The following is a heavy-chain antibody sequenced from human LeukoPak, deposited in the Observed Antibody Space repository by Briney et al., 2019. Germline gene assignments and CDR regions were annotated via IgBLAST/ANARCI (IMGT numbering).Heavy chain of an antibody. CDR1: GYTFTSYD. CDR2: MDPNSGNT. Sequence: ASVKVSCKASGYTFTSYDINWVRQATGQGLEWMGWMDPNSGNTGYAQKFQGRVTMTRNTSISTAYMELSSLRSEDTAVYYCARRAVEYNWNDFDFWGQGTLVTVSS. J-gene: IGHJ4*02. V-gene: IGHV1-8*01. CDR3: ARRAVEYNWNDFDF. D-gene: IGHD1-1*01.